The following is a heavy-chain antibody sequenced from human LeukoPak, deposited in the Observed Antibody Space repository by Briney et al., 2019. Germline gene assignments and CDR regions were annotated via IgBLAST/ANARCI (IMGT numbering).Heavy chain of an antibody. CDR1: GFTFTSSA. CDR3: AAGKWELDSFDY. J-gene: IGHJ4*02. Sequence: ASVKVSCKASGFTFTSSAMQWVRQARGQRLEWIGWIVVGSGNTNCAQKFQERVTITRDMSTSTAYMELSSLRSEDTAVYYCAAGKWELDSFDYWGQGTLVTVSS. CDR2: IVVGSGNT. D-gene: IGHD1-26*01. V-gene: IGHV1-58*02.